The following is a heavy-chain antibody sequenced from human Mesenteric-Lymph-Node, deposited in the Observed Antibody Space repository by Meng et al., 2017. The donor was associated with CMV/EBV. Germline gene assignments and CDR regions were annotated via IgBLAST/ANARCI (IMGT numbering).Heavy chain of an antibody. J-gene: IGHJ5*02. CDR2: IIPILGIA. V-gene: IGHV1-69*10. CDR3: ARDVAAGTLLRHWFDP. CDR1: GGPFSSYA. D-gene: IGHD6-13*01. Sequence: AVKVSCKASGGPFSSYAISWGRQAPGQGLEWRGGIIPILGIANYAQKFQGRVTITADKSTSTAYIELSSLRSEDTAVYYCARDVAAGTLLRHWFDPWGQGTLVTVSS.